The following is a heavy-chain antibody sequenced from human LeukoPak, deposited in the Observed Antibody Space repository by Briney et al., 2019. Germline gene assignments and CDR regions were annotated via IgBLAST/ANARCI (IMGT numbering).Heavy chain of an antibody. D-gene: IGHD3-9*01. V-gene: IGHV3-74*01. CDR3: ARVRRDYDILTGYRYFDY. J-gene: IGHJ4*02. Sequence: GGSLRLSCAASGFTFSSYWMHWVRQAPGKGLVWVSRINSDGSSTSYADSVKGRFTISRDNAKNTLYLQMNSLRAEDTAVYYCARVRRDYDILTGYRYFDYWGQGTLVTVSS. CDR2: INSDGSST. CDR1: GFTFSSYW.